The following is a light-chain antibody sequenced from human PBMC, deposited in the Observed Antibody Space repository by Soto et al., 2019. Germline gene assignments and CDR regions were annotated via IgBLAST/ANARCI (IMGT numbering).Light chain of an antibody. CDR2: GAS. Sequence: EIVITQSPATLSVSPGERATLSCRASQSVSRNLAWYQQKPGQAPRLLIYGASTRANGIPARFSGSGSGTELTLTISSLQSEDFAVYYCQQYNNWPTVTFGGGTKVDIK. V-gene: IGKV3-15*01. CDR1: QSVSRN. CDR3: QQYNNWPTVT. J-gene: IGKJ4*01.